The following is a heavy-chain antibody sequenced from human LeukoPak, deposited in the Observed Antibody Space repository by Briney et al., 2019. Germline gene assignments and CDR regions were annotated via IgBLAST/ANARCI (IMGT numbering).Heavy chain of an antibody. V-gene: IGHV4-34*01. CDR1: GGSFSGYY. Sequence: SETLSLTCAVYGGSFSGYYWGWIRQPPGKGLEWIGSIYYSGSTYYNPSLKSRVTVSVDTSKNQLSLKLSSVTAADTAVYYCARDNYGDYENWFDPWGQGTLVTVSS. J-gene: IGHJ5*02. CDR3: ARDNYGDYENWFDP. CDR2: IYYSGST. D-gene: IGHD4-17*01.